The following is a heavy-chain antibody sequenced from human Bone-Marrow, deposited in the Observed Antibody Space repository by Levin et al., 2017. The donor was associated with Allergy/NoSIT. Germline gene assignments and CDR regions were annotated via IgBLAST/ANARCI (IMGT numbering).Heavy chain of an antibody. CDR3: ARDRRSAAGNFDY. V-gene: IGHV4-38-2*02. Sequence: SETLSLTCAVSGYSITTGYFWGWIRQSPRTGLEYIGSIYHHGNPYYNPSFKGRVSTSVDTSQNQFSLRLTSVTAADTAVYYCARDRRSAAGNFDYWGQGALVTVSS. CDR1: GYSITTGYF. D-gene: IGHD4-17*01. J-gene: IGHJ4*02. CDR2: IYHHGNP.